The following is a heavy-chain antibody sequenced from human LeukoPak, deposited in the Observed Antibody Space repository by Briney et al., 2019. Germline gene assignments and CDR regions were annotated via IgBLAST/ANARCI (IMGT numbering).Heavy chain of an antibody. Sequence: PSETLSLTCTVSGGSISSYYWRWIRQPPGKGLEWIGYIYYSGSTNYNPSLKSRVTISVDTSKRQFSLKLSSVTAADTAVYYCARVTGYDWESFYDYWGQGTLVTVSS. CDR2: IYYSGST. CDR1: GGSISSYY. D-gene: IGHD5-12*01. CDR3: ARVTGYDWESFYDY. J-gene: IGHJ4*02. V-gene: IGHV4-59*01.